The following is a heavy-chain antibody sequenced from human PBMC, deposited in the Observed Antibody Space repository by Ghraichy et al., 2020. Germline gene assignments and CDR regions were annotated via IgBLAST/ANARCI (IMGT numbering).Heavy chain of an antibody. CDR2: IWADGSNE. V-gene: IGHV3-33*01. Sequence: VGSLRLSCAASGYIFRNYGIHWVRQAPGKGLEWAASIWADGSNENSADSVKGRFTVSKDDSKNTVYLQMDSLRAEDTAVYYCVRDDCNGISCYLGGYWGQGTLVTVSS. J-gene: IGHJ4*02. CDR1: GYIFRNYG. D-gene: IGHD2-15*01. CDR3: VRDDCNGISCYLGGY.